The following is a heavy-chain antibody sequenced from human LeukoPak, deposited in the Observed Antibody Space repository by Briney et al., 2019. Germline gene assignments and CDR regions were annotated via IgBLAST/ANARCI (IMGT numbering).Heavy chain of an antibody. D-gene: IGHD5-12*01. Sequence: GASVKVSCKASGYTFTSYGISWVRQAPGQGLEWMAWISVNNGNTNYAQNLQGRVTMTTDTSTSTAYMELRSLRSDDTAVYYCGRDWGMEGYSGHDSPREDFWGQGTLVTVSS. CDR2: ISVNNGNT. J-gene: IGHJ4*02. V-gene: IGHV1-18*01. CDR3: GRDWGMEGYSGHDSPREDF. CDR1: GYTFTSYG.